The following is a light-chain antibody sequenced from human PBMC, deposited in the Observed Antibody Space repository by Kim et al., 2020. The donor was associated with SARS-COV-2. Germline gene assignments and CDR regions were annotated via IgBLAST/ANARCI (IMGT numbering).Light chain of an antibody. V-gene: IGLV2-11*01. J-gene: IGLJ2*01. CDR1: NSDVGGSNY. Sequence: QSALTQPRSVSGSPGQSVTISCIGSNSDVGGSNYVSWYQHHPGKAPKLMYYDVNKRPSGVPDRFSGSKSGNTASLTISGHQAEDEADYFCCSYAGTYSVIFGGGTQLTVL. CDR3: CSYAGTYSVI. CDR2: DVN.